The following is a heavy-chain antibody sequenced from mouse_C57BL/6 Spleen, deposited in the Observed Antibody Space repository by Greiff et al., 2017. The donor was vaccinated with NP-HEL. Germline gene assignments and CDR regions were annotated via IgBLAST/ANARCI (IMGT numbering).Heavy chain of an antibody. CDR3: ARPGGSSYVFFDY. D-gene: IGHD1-1*01. Sequence: QVQLQQSGAELVKPGASVKLSCKASGYTFTSYWMQWVKQRPGQGLEWIGEIDPSDSYTNYNQKFKGKATLTVDTSSSTAYMQLSSLTSEDSAVYYCARPGGSSYVFFDYWGQGTTLTVSS. J-gene: IGHJ2*01. V-gene: IGHV1-50*01. CDR2: IDPSDSYT. CDR1: GYTFTSYW.